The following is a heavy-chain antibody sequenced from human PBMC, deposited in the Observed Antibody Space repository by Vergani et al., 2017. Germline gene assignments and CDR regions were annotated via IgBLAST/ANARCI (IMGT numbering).Heavy chain of an antibody. CDR3: ARAAPQGTVDTYFDY. V-gene: IGHV4-59*01. CDR1: GGSISSYY. CDR2: IYYSGST. D-gene: IGHD4-23*01. Sequence: QVQLQESGPGLVKPSETLSLTCTVSGGSISSYYWSWIRQPPGKGLEWIGYIYYSGSTNYNPSLKSRVTISVDTSKNQFSLKLSSVTAADTAVYYCARAAPQGTVDTYFDYWGQGTLVTVSS. J-gene: IGHJ4*02.